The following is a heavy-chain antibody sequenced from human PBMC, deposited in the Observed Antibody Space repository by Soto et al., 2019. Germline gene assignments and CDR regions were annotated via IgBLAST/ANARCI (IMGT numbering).Heavy chain of an antibody. V-gene: IGHV3-7*01. CDR1: GFTFSDYW. CDR2: MKQDGREK. Sequence: LRLSCAASGFTFSDYWMTWVRQAPGKGLEWVANMKQDGREKYYVDSVKGRFTISRDNAKNSLYLQMNNLRAEDTAVYYCARANSGFGVPFDYWGQGTLVTVSS. D-gene: IGHD3-10*01. J-gene: IGHJ4*02. CDR3: ARANSGFGVPFDY.